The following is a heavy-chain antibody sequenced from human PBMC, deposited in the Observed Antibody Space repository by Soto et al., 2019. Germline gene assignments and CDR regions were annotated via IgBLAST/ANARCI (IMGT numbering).Heavy chain of an antibody. CDR1: GGPVSSGSYY. Sequence: SETLSLTCTVSGGPVSSGSYYWSWIRQPPGKGLEWIGYIFYSGSTNYHPSLKSRVTISVDTSKNLDTSKNQFSLKLSSVTAADTAVYYCARVPVEMTSIGDYYSYGMDVWGQGTTVTVSS. D-gene: IGHD2-21*02. J-gene: IGHJ6*02. CDR2: IFYSGST. V-gene: IGHV4-61*01. CDR3: ARVPVEMTSIGDYYSYGMDV.